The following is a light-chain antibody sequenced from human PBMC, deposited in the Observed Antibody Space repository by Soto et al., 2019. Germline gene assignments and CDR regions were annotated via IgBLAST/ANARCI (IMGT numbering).Light chain of an antibody. Sequence: EIVLTQSPGTLSLSPGERVTLSCRASQSVSSIYLAWYQQKPGQAPRLLIYGASSRATGIPDRFSGSVSGTDFTLTISRLEPEDFAVYYCQQFGTSPPSTFGQGTRLEIK. CDR3: QQFGTSPPST. CDR1: QSVSSIY. V-gene: IGKV3-20*01. CDR2: GAS. J-gene: IGKJ5*01.